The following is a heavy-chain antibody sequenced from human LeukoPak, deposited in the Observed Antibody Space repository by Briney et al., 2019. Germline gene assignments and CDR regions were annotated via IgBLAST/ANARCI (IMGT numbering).Heavy chain of an antibody. V-gene: IGHV3-7*04. CDR1: GVMFPSYW. D-gene: IGHD3-10*01. Sequence: GGSLRLSCAASGVMFPSYWMTWVRQAPGEGLEWVANIKQDGSEKYYVDSVKGRFTISRDNAKNSVYLQMNSLRAEDTAVYYCARRHHFGFLDSWGQGTLVTVSS. CDR3: ARRHHFGFLDS. J-gene: IGHJ4*02. CDR2: IKQDGSEK.